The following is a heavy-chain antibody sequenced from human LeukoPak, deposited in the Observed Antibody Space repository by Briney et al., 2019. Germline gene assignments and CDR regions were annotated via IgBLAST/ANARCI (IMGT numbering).Heavy chain of an antibody. CDR3: ARGDSSGYYYGLVHTV. D-gene: IGHD3-22*01. CDR2: IYYSGST. CDR1: GGSISSYY. Sequence: SETLSLTCTVSGGSISSYYWSWIRQPPGKGLEWIGYIYYSGSTNYNPSLKSRVTISVDTSKNQFSLKLSSVTAADTAVYYCARGDSSGYYYGLVHTVWGQGTMVTVSS. V-gene: IGHV4-59*12. J-gene: IGHJ3*01.